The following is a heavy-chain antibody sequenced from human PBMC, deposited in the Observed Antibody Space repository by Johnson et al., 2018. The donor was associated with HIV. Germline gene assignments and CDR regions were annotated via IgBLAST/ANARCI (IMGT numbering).Heavy chain of an antibody. J-gene: IGHJ3*02. CDR1: GFTFSSYG. V-gene: IGHV3-30*02. D-gene: IGHD3-22*01. Sequence: QVQLVESGGGVVQPGGSLRLSCAASGFTFSSYGMHWVRQAPGKGLEWVAFIRYDGSNKYYADSVKGRFTISRDNSKNTLYLQMNSLRAEDTAVYYCANGRNSGLWYYYDSSGFDAFDSWGQGTMVTVSS. CDR3: ANGRNSGLWYYYDSSGFDAFDS. CDR2: IRYDGSNK.